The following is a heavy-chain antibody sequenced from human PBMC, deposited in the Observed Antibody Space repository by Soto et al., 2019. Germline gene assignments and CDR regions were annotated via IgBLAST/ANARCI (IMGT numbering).Heavy chain of an antibody. CDR3: ARDGPTAMVTTLMDV. CDR2: IIPIFGAA. J-gene: IGHJ6*02. Sequence: SVKVSCKASGGTFSSYAISWVRQAPGQGLEWMGGIIPIFGAANYAQKFQGRVTITADESTSTAYMERSSLRSEDTAVYYCARDGPTAMVTTLMDVWGQGTTVTVSS. D-gene: IGHD5-18*01. CDR1: GGTFSSYA. V-gene: IGHV1-69*13.